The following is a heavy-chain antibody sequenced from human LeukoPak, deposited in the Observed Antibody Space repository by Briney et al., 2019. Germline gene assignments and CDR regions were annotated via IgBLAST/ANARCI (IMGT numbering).Heavy chain of an antibody. CDR3: ARGRGCSSMSCYPDY. J-gene: IGHJ4*02. V-gene: IGHV3-21*01. Sequence: PGGSLRLSCAASGFSFSGYSINWVRQAPGKGLEWVSSISPSSSYIYYADSVKGRFTISRDNAKNSLYLQMNSLRAEDTAVYYCARGRGCSSMSCYPDYWDQGTLVTVSS. D-gene: IGHD2-2*01. CDR1: GFSFSGYS. CDR2: ISPSSSYI.